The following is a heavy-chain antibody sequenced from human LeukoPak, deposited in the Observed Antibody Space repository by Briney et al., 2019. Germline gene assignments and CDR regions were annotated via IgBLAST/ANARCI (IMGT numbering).Heavy chain of an antibody. J-gene: IGHJ4*02. Sequence: ASVKVSCKASGYTFTGYYMHWVRQAPGQGLEWMGWINPNSGGTNYAQKFQGRVTMTRDTSISTAYMELSRLRSDDTAVYYCARYGRYYDILTGYYNNHFDYWGQGTLVTVSS. CDR2: INPNSGGT. D-gene: IGHD3-9*01. V-gene: IGHV1-2*02. CDR1: GYTFTGYY. CDR3: ARYGRYYDILTGYYNNHFDY.